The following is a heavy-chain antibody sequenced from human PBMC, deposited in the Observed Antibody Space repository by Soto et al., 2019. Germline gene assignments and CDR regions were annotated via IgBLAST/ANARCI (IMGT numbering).Heavy chain of an antibody. J-gene: IGHJ6*02. D-gene: IGHD6-13*01. V-gene: IGHV3-48*02. CDR3: AKGGGSGSWLMEV. CDR1: GFTFSGQT. CDR2: VSSGSGDTT. Sequence: XRCLRLSCAASGFTFSGQTMNWARQAPGKGLEWLSFVSSGSGDTTYYADSVKGRFTISRDNAKNSLYLQMNTLRDEDTAVYYCAKGGGSGSWLMEVWGQGTTVTVS.